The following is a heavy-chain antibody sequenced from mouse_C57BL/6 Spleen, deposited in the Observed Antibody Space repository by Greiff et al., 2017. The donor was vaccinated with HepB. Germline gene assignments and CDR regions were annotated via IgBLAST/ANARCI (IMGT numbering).Heavy chain of an antibody. D-gene: IGHD2-12*01. Sequence: EVHLVESGGGLVKPGGSLKLSCAASGFTFSDYGMHWVRQAPEKGLEWVAYISSGSSTIYYADTVKGRFTISRDNAKNTLFLQMTSLRSEDTAMYYGARSAIRRPYAMDYWGQGTSVTVSS. J-gene: IGHJ4*01. CDR2: ISSGSSTI. V-gene: IGHV5-17*01. CDR1: GFTFSDYG. CDR3: ARSAIRRPYAMDY.